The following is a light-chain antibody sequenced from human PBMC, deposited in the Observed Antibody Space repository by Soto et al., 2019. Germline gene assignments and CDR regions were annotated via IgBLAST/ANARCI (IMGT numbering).Light chain of an antibody. Sequence: DVHMTLSASSLSASVGHRVTIGCRASQSIRSWLAWYQQKPGKSPKLLIYDAYSLESGVPSRFSGRRSGTEFTLTIAGLQPEDFATYYCQQYESYSPLTFGGGTKVDIK. J-gene: IGKJ4*01. CDR2: DAY. V-gene: IGKV1-5*01. CDR1: QSIRSW. CDR3: QQYESYSPLT.